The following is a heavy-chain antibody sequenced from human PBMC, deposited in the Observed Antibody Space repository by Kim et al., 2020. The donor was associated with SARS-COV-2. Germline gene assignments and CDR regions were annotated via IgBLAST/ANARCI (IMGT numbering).Heavy chain of an antibody. CDR3: ARDKEAFEI. V-gene: IGHV1-46*01. CDR1: GYTFTNYY. J-gene: IGHJ3*02. CDR2: IHPGSGHT. Sequence: ASVKVSCKTSGYTFTNYYLHWVRQAPGQGLEWMGVIHPGSGHTNYAQKFQGRVTVTRDTSTSTLYMELSSLRSDDTAIYYCARDKEAFEIWGQGTMVTVSS.